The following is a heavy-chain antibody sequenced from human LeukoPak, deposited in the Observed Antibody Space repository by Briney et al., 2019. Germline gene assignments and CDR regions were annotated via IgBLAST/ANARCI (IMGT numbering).Heavy chain of an antibody. CDR2: ISSSSSYI. CDR1: GFTFSDYS. J-gene: IGHJ4*02. V-gene: IGHV3-21*01. Sequence: GGSLRLSCAASGFTFSDYSMNWVRQAPGKGLEWVSSISSSSSYIYYADSVRGRFTISRDNAKNSLYLQMNSLRAEDTAVFYRARDYGDSAPDYWGQGTLVTVSS. D-gene: IGHD7-27*01. CDR3: ARDYGDSAPDY.